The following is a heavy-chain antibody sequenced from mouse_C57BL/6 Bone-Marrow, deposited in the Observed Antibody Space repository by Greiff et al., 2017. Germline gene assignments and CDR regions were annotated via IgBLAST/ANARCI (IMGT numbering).Heavy chain of an antibody. J-gene: IGHJ4*01. CDR3: ITTAVVGMDY. CDR2: ISSGSSTI. Sequence: EVQVVESGGGLVKPGGSLKLSCAASGFTFSDYGMHWVRQAPEKGLEWVAYISSGSSTIYYADTVKGRFTISRDNAKNTLFLQMTSLRSEDTAMYYGITTAVVGMDYWGQGTSVTVSS. CDR1: GFTFSDYG. V-gene: IGHV5-17*01. D-gene: IGHD1-1*01.